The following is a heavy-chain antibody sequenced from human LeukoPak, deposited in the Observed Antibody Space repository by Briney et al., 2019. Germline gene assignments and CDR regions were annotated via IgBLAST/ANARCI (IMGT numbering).Heavy chain of an antibody. J-gene: IGHJ5*02. CDR2: INPSGGST. CDR1: GYTFTSYY. Sequence: ASVKVSCKASGYTFTSYYMHWVRQAPGQGLEWMGIINPSGGSTSYAQKFQGRVTMTRDMSTSTVYMELRSLRSEDTAVYYCVRERPTRRPDSYGYWFDPWGQGTLVTVSS. V-gene: IGHV1-46*01. D-gene: IGHD5-18*01. CDR3: VRERPTRRPDSYGYWFDP.